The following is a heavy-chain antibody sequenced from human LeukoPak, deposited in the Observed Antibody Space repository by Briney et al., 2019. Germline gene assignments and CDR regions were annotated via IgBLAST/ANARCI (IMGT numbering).Heavy chain of an antibody. J-gene: IGHJ5*02. CDR1: GFTFISYW. Sequence: PGGSLRLSCAASGFTFISYWMRWVRQAPGKGLVWVSRINSDGSSTSYADSVKGRFTISRDNAKNTLYLQMDSLRAEDTAVYYCARGPHSSGYPNWFDPWGQGTLFTVSS. D-gene: IGHD3-22*01. CDR3: ARGPHSSGYPNWFDP. V-gene: IGHV3-74*01. CDR2: INSDGSST.